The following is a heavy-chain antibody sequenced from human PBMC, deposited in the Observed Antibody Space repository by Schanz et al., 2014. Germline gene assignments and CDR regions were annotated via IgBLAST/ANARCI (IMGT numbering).Heavy chain of an antibody. CDR1: EFTFSTDA. V-gene: IGHV3-23*01. J-gene: IGHJ2*01. CDR3: AKDAPYPFDL. Sequence: DVHLLESGGGLVQPGGSLRLSCAASEFTFSTDAMSWVRQAPGKGLEWLSVISASGGDTYYADSVKGRFTISRDNSKNTLYLQMNSLRAEDTAVYYCAKDAPYPFDLWGRGTLITVSS. CDR2: ISASGGDT.